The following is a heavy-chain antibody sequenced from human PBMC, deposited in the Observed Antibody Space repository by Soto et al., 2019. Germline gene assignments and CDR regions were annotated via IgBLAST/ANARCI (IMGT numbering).Heavy chain of an antibody. D-gene: IGHD3-3*01. CDR3: AREAVTTIFNYYYYYGMDV. CDR1: GGSISGGGCY. CDR2: IYYNGST. V-gene: IGHV4-31*03. J-gene: IGHJ6*02. Sequence: PSETMPLTCTFAGGSISGGGCYWSRNRQHPGKGLEWIGYIYYNGSTYYNPSLKSRVSISVDTSKNQFSLKVSSVIAADTAVYYCAREAVTTIFNYYYYYGMDVWGQGTTVTVS.